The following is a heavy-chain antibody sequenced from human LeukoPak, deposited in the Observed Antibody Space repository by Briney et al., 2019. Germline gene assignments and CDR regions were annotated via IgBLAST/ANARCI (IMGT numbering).Heavy chain of an antibody. Sequence: KPSETLSLTCTVSGGSINSYYWSWIRQPPGKELEWIGDIYYSGDTNYNPSLKSRVTISVDTSKNQFSLKLSSATAPDTAVYYCARSGAVTHNVFDNWGQGTLVTVSS. D-gene: IGHD4-17*01. CDR1: GGSINSYY. V-gene: IGHV4-59*01. CDR3: ARSGAVTHNVFDN. J-gene: IGHJ4*02. CDR2: IYYSGDT.